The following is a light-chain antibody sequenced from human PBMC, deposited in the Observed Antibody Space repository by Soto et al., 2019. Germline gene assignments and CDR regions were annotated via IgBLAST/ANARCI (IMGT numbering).Light chain of an antibody. V-gene: IGKV3-20*01. CDR1: QSVSNY. CDR3: HQYGGSPQT. CDR2: GAS. Sequence: EIVLTQSPCTLSLSPGERATLSCRASQSVSNYLAWYQRKPGQAPRLLIYGASSRATGIPDRFSGSGSGTDFTLTISRLEPEDSAVYYCHQYGGSPQTFGQGTKV. J-gene: IGKJ1*01.